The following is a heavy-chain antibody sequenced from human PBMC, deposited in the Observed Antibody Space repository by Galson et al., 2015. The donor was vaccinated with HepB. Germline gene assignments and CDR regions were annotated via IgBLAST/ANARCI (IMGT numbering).Heavy chain of an antibody. CDR1: GFTFSSYA. J-gene: IGHJ4*02. Sequence: SLRLSCAASGFTFSSYAMHWVRQAPGKGLEYVSAISSNGGSTYYADSVKGRFTISRDNSKNTLYLQMSSLRAEDTAVYYCVKGTPVSYYDSSGWNYWGQGTLVTVSS. V-gene: IGHV3-64D*06. CDR2: ISSNGGST. D-gene: IGHD3-22*01. CDR3: VKGTPVSYYDSSGWNY.